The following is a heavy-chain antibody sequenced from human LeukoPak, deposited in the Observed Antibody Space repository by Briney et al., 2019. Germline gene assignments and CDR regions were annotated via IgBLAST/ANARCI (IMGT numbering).Heavy chain of an antibody. CDR2: IIPIFGTA. CDR1: GGTFSSYA. D-gene: IGHD4-23*01. J-gene: IGHJ6*03. CDR3: AMDTVVTLSLPYYYMDV. V-gene: IGHV1-69*05. Sequence: ASVKVSCKASGGTFSSYAISWVRQAPGQGLEWMGGIIPIFGTANYAQKFQGRVTITTDESTSIAYMELSSLRSEDTAVYYCAMDTVVTLSLPYYYMDVWGKGTTVTVSS.